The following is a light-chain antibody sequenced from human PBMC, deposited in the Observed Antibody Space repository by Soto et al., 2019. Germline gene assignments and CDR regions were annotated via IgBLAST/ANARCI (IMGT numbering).Light chain of an antibody. CDR1: QSVSSN. CDR2: DAS. CDR3: QQYKKWPRT. Sequence: ILIPQSPATLSVSPGERATLSCRASQSVSSNFAWYQQIPGQAPRILIYDASTRDTGIPARFSGSGSWTEFTLTISRLQSEDVEVYYCQQYKKWPRTFGHGTKVDI. J-gene: IGKJ1*01. V-gene: IGKV3-15*01.